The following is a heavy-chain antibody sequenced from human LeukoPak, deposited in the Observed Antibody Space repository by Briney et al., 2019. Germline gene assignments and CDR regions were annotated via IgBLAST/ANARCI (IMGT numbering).Heavy chain of an antibody. J-gene: IGHJ3*02. CDR2: IYYTGST. CDR3: AREDGTAMDNAFDI. CDR1: GGSISSSSYY. Sequence: SETLSLTCTVSGGSISSSSYYWGWIRQPPGKGPEWIGSIYYTGSTYHNPSLKSRVTISEDPSKNQFSLKLRSVTAADTAVYYCAREDGTAMDNAFDIWSQGTMVTVSS. V-gene: IGHV4-39*07. D-gene: IGHD5-18*01.